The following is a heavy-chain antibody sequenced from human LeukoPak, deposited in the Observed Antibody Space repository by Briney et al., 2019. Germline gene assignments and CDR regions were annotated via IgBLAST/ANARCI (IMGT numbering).Heavy chain of an antibody. Sequence: SETLSLTCTVSGGSISSYYWSWIRQPPGEGLEWIGYIYYSGSTNYNPSLKSRVTISVDTSKNQFSLKLSSVTAADTAVYYCARAIFGVVIIPPPYYMDVWGKGTTVTVSS. CDR3: ARAIFGVVIIPPPYYMDV. CDR1: GGSISSYY. CDR2: IYYSGST. D-gene: IGHD3-3*01. J-gene: IGHJ6*03. V-gene: IGHV4-59*01.